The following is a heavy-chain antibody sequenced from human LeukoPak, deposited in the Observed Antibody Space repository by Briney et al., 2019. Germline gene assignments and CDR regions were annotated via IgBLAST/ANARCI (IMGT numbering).Heavy chain of an antibody. CDR3: ARERLKLGRYCSGGSCYSDNNWFDP. V-gene: IGHV1-2*06. J-gene: IGHJ5*02. CDR2: INPNSGGT. D-gene: IGHD2-15*01. CDR1: GCTFTGYY. Sequence: ASVKVSCKASGCTFTGYYMHWVRQAPGQGLEWMGRINPNSGGTNYAQKFQGRVTMTRDTSISTAYMELRRLRSDDTAVYYCARERLKLGRYCSGGSCYSDNNWFDPWGQGTLVTVSS.